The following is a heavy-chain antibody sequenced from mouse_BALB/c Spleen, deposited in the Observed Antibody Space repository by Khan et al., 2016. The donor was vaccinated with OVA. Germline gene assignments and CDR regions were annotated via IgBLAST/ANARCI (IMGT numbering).Heavy chain of an antibody. CDR3: ANHGSSSAWFTY. CDR2: INPSTGYT. Sequence: VKLLESGAELAKPGASVKMSCKASGYTFTSYWMHWVKQRPGQGLEWIGYINPSTGYTEYNQKFKDKATLTADKSSSTAYMQLSSLTSEDSAVYYCANHGSSSAWFTYWGQVTLVTVSA. V-gene: IGHV1-7*01. J-gene: IGHJ3*01. CDR1: GYTFTSYW. D-gene: IGHD1-1*01.